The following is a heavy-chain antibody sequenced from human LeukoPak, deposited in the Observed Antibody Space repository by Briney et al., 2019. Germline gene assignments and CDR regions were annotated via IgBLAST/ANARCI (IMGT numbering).Heavy chain of an antibody. V-gene: IGHV4-4*02. D-gene: IGHD3-22*01. CDR2: IYHSGST. J-gene: IGHJ4*02. CDR3: ARLYYYDSSGYYDY. Sequence: SETLSLTCAVSGGSISSSNWWRWVRQPPGKGLEWIGEIYHSGSTNYNPSLKSRVTISVDKSKNQFSLKLSSVTAADTAVYYCARLYYYDSSGYYDYWGQGTLVTVSS. CDR1: GGSISSSNW.